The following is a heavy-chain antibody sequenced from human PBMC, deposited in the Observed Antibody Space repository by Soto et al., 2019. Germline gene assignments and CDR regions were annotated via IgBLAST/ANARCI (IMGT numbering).Heavy chain of an antibody. CDR2: ISYDGSNK. V-gene: IGHV3-30-3*01. D-gene: IGHD6-6*01. CDR3: ARDRAVAARPGRFDP. Sequence: GSLRLSCAASGFTFSSYAMHWVRQAPGKGLEWVAVISYDGSNKYYADSVKGRFTISRDNSKNTLYLQMNSLRAEDTAVYYCARDRAVAARPGRFDPWGQGXLVTVSS. J-gene: IGHJ5*02. CDR1: GFTFSSYA.